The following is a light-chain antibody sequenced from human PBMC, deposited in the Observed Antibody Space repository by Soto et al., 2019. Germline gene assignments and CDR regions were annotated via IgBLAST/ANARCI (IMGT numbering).Light chain of an antibody. CDR1: QSLLHSNGNNY. Sequence: DLVLTQSPVSLHVTPGEPASISCRSSQSLLHSNGNNYLAWYLQKTGQSPILLIYLGVNRATGVPDRFSGSGSGTDFTLKIDRVEAEDLGVYYCMQALETPTFGQGTRLEI. CDR2: LGV. CDR3: MQALETPT. J-gene: IGKJ5*01. V-gene: IGKV2-28*01.